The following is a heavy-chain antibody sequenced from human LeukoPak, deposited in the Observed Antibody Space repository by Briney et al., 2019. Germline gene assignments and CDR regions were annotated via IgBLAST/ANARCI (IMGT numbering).Heavy chain of an antibody. D-gene: IGHD3/OR15-3a*01. V-gene: IGHV4-30-4*01. CDR2: IYYSGST. Sequence: SETLSLTCTVSGGSISSGDYYWSWIRQPPGKGLEWIGYIYYSGSTYYNPSLKSRVTISVDTSKNQFSLKLSSVTAADTAVYYCARGPGRPLLGWYGYWGQGTLVTVSS. CDR1: GGSISSGDYY. J-gene: IGHJ4*02. CDR3: ARGPGRPLLGWYGY.